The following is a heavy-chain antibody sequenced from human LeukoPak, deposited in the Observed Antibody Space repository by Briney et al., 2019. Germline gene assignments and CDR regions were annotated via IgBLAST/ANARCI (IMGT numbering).Heavy chain of an antibody. CDR2: IRYDESDK. V-gene: IGHV3-30*02. Sequence: PGGSLRLSCAASGPTFSTYGMHWVRQAPGKGLEWVAFIRYDESDKNYADSVKGRFTISSDNSKNTLYLQMNSLRFDDTAVYYCAKDLGFWGQGTLVTVSP. CDR3: AKDLGF. J-gene: IGHJ4*02. CDR1: GPTFSTYG. D-gene: IGHD3-16*01.